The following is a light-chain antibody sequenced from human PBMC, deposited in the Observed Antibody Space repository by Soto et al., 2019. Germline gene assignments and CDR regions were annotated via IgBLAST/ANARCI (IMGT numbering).Light chain of an antibody. Sequence: QSVLAQPASVSGSPGQSITISCTGTSSDVGGYNYASWYQHHPGKAPKLMIYEVSNRPSGVSNRFSGSKSGNTASLTISGLQAEDEADYYCSSYTSSSTHYVFGTGTKVTVL. J-gene: IGLJ1*01. CDR1: SSDVGGYNY. V-gene: IGLV2-14*01. CDR3: SSYTSSSTHYV. CDR2: EVS.